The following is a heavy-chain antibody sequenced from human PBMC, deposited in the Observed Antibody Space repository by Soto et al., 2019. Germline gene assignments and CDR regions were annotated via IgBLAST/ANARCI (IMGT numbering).Heavy chain of an antibody. J-gene: IGHJ4*02. CDR2: IYYGGST. CDR1: GDSISSYY. Sequence: SETLSLTCTVSGDSISSYYWTWIRQPPGKGLEWIAFIYYGGSTNYNPSLKSRVTISVDTSKNQFSLNLNSVTAADTAVYYCARPGRAWESLEYWGQGTRVTVSS. CDR3: ARPGRAWESLEY. D-gene: IGHD1-26*01. V-gene: IGHV4-59*08.